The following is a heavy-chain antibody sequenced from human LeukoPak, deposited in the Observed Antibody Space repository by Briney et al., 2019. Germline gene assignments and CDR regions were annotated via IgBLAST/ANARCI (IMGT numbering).Heavy chain of an antibody. CDR1: GFIFDDYA. Sequence: GGSLRLSCAASGFIFDDYAMHWVRQAPGKGLEWVSGISWNSGSIGYADSVKGRFTISRDNAKNSLYLQMNSLRAEDMALYYCAKDYGSGFEYYFDYWGQGTLVTVSS. V-gene: IGHV3-9*03. CDR2: ISWNSGSI. D-gene: IGHD3-10*01. J-gene: IGHJ4*02. CDR3: AKDYGSGFEYYFDY.